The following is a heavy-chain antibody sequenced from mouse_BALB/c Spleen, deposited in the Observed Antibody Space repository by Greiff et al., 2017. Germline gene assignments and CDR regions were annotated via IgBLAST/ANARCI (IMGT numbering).Heavy chain of an antibody. CDR1: GYSITSDYA. V-gene: IGHV3-2*02. CDR2: ISYSGST. D-gene: IGHD1-1*02. J-gene: IGHJ4*01. CDR3: ARDDYDAMDY. Sequence: EVKVEESGPGLVKPSQSLSLTCTVTGYSITSDYAWNWIRQFPGNQLEWMGYISYSGSTSYNPSLKSRISITRDTSKNQFFLQLNSVTTEDTATYYCARDDYDAMDYWGQGTSVTVSS.